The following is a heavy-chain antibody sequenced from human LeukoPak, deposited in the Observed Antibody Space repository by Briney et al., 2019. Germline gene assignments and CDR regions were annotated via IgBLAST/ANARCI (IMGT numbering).Heavy chain of an antibody. J-gene: IGHJ6*02. CDR2: IYCSGSP. CDR3: ARELWATVVNYRFDV. V-gene: IGHV4-59*01. D-gene: IGHD4-23*01. Sequence: SETLSLTCAVSGGSISSYYWSWIRQPPGKGLEWIGYIYCSGSPNYNPYPKSRVTISADTSKNQFPQNLSSVPAADTTVLYCARELWATVVNYRFDVWGQGTTVTVSS. CDR1: GGSISSYY.